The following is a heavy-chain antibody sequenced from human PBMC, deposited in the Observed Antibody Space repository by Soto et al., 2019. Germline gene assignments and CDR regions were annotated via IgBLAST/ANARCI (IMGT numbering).Heavy chain of an antibody. D-gene: IGHD1-26*01. V-gene: IGHV4-59*01. Sequence: SETLSLTCTVSGGSISGYFWSWIRQPPGKGLEWIGYIYYSGSTNYNPSLKSRVTISVDTSKNQFSLNLSSVTAADTAVYYCARIMGYHFDYWGQGSLVTVS. CDR3: ARIMGYHFDY. J-gene: IGHJ4*02. CDR1: GGSISGYF. CDR2: IYYSGST.